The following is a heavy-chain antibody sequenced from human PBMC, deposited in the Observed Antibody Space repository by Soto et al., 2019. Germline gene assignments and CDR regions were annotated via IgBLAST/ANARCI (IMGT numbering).Heavy chain of an antibody. CDR2: INSDGTTT. CDR1: GFTFTSYW. D-gene: IGHD1-26*01. CDR3: ARVATGSYNWFDP. V-gene: IGHV3-74*01. Sequence: EVQLVESGGGLVQPGGSLRLSCAASGFTFTSYWMNWVRQAPGMGLMWVSRINSDGTTTTYADSVKGRFTISTDNAKNTLYLQMTSLRAEDTAVYYCARVATGSYNWFDPWGPGTLVTVSS. J-gene: IGHJ5*02.